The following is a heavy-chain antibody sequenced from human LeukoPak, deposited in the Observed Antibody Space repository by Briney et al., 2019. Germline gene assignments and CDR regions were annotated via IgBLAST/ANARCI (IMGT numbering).Heavy chain of an antibody. CDR1: GFTFSSYT. CDR3: ARGLTFGYYYDF. D-gene: IGHD3-22*01. Sequence: MAGGSLRLSCAGSGFTFSSYTMSWIRQPPGKGLEWIGEINHSRSTNYNPSLKSRVTISVDTSKNQFSLKLSSVTAADTAVYYCARGLTFGYYYDFWGQGTLVTVSS. J-gene: IGHJ4*02. CDR2: INHSRST. V-gene: IGHV4-34*01.